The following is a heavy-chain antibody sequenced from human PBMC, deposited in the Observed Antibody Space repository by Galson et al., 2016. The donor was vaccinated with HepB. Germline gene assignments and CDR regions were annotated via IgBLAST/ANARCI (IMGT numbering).Heavy chain of an antibody. Sequence: SLRLSCAASGFTFTGYAIHWVRQAPGKGLEWVADISYDGSNKFYLNSAKGRFTISRDNSKNTVYLQMNSLTTEDTAIYYCARTRDFWSGHYDAFDVWGQGTMVGVSS. V-gene: IGHV3-30-3*01. D-gene: IGHD3-3*01. CDR2: ISYDGSNK. J-gene: IGHJ3*01. CDR1: GFTFTGYA. CDR3: ARTRDFWSGHYDAFDV.